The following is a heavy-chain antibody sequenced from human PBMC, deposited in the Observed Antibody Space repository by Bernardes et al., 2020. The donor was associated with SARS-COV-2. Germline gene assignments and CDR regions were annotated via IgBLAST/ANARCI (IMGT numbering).Heavy chain of an antibody. CDR3: ARDSTVTVDSDFDY. Sequence: GGSLRPSCAGSGFTCSSYAMSWVRQAPGEVLKWVSSISGSGGSTSYADSVKGRFSISRDNSRKSLWLQMNNLRAEDTAIYYCARDSTVTVDSDFDYWGQGTLVTVSS. D-gene: IGHD4-4*01. J-gene: IGHJ4*02. CDR2: ISGSGGST. V-gene: IGHV3-23*01. CDR1: GFTCSSYA.